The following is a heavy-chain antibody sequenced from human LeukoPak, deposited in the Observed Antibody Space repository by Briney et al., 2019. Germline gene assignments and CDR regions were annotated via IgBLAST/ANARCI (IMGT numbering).Heavy chain of an antibody. CDR3: VTSSESF. Sequence: GGSLRLSCTASGFPFSDYWMHWVRQVPGKGLVWVLRINIDGSITTYADSVKGRFTISRDDAKSTVYLQMNSLRADDTAVYYCVTSSESFWGQGTMVTVSS. D-gene: IGHD1-14*01. V-gene: IGHV3-74*01. CDR1: GFPFSDYW. CDR2: INIDGSIT. J-gene: IGHJ3*01.